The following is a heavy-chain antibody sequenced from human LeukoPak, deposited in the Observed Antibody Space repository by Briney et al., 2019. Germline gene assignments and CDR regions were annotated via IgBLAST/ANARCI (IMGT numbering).Heavy chain of an antibody. V-gene: IGHV3-23*01. CDR1: GLTFSNSA. CDR2: VSASGHYT. D-gene: IGHD3-16*01. J-gene: IGHJ6*03. CDR3: VKDGSWGDYYFYFYIDV. Sequence: GGSLRLSCEASGLTFSNSAMGWVRQAPGKGLEWVSGVSASGHYTYYADSAKGRFTISRDNSKNTLFLQMNSLRAEDTALYYCVKDGSWGDYYFYFYIDVWGKGTTVTVSS.